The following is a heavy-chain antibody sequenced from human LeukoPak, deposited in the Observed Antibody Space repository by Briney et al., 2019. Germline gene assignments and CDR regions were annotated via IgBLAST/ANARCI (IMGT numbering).Heavy chain of an antibody. CDR2: IYYSGST. D-gene: IGHD3-10*01. J-gene: IGHJ4*02. V-gene: IGHV4-59*01. CDR3: ARGLWLGEGYFDY. CDR1: GGSIRSYS. Sequence: SETLSLTRTVSGGSIRSYSWSWLRQPPGKGLEWIGYIYYSGSTNHNPSLKSRVTISVDTSKKQISLKLTSVTAADTAVYYCARGLWLGEGYFDYWGQGTLVTVSS.